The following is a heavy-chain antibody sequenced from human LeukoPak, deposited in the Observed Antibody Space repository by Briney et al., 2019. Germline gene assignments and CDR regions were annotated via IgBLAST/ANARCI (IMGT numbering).Heavy chain of an antibody. D-gene: IGHD2-2*01. V-gene: IGHV3-15*01. CDR2: MKSKTDGGTT. CDR1: GFLLRNGW. CDR3: TTAHHCSSTSCYNTVDD. Sequence: PGGSVSLLCGASGFLLRNGWMRGLRDSRGKAGEWVGRMKSKTDGGTTDYAAHVKGRFSISRDDSKNTLYLQMNSLKTEDTAVYYCTTAHHCSSTSCYNTVDDWGQGTLVTVSS. J-gene: IGHJ4*02.